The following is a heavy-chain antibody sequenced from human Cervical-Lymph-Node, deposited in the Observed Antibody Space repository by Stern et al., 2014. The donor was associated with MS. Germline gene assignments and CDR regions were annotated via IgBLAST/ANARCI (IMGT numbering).Heavy chain of an antibody. V-gene: IGHV5-51*03. D-gene: IGHD2-21*02. J-gene: IGHJ5*02. CDR2: IYPGDSDT. Sequence: VQLVESGAEVRTPGESLKISCKGSGYNFSKHWIAWVRQMPGKGLEWMGIIYPGDSDTRYSPSFRGQVTISADKSISTAYLQWNSLRAPDTAMYYCARRGAYCGADCYSYDWFDPWGQGTLVTVSS. CDR3: ARRGAYCGADCYSYDWFDP. CDR1: GYNFSKHW.